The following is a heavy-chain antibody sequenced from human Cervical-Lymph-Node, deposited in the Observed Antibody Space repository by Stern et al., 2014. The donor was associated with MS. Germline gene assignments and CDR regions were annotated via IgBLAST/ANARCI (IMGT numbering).Heavy chain of an antibody. CDR1: GFTFSSYG. V-gene: IGHV3-33*01. J-gene: IGHJ4*02. CDR2: AWYDGSTA. Sequence: QLVQSGGGVVQPGTSLRLSCAASGFTFSSYGMHWVRQAPGKGLEWVALAWYDGSTAYYTNAVKGRFTISRDNSKNTLSLQMNSLTAEDTAVYYCARGHIPYAYNYLFDYWGQGTLVTVSS. D-gene: IGHD5-24*01. CDR3: ARGHIPYAYNYLFDY.